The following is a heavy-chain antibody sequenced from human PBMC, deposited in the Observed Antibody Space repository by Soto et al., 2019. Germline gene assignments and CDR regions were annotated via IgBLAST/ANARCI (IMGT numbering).Heavy chain of an antibody. V-gene: IGHV4-39*01. D-gene: IGHD3-16*01. J-gene: IGHJ3*02. Sequence: SENLSLTCTVSGGCIRSSSAYWLSIRQPPGKGLECIGIIYYSGTTYYKPSLKCRVTISVDTSKNQFSLKLSSVTAADTAVYYCARPRGGYLGAFDIWGQGTMVS. CDR3: ARPRGGYLGAFDI. CDR1: GGCIRSSSAY. CDR2: IYYSGTT.